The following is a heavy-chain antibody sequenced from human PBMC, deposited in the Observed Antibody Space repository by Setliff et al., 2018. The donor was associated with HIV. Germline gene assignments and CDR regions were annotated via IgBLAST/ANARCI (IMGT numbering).Heavy chain of an antibody. Sequence: GGSLRLSCAASGFTFSSYSMNWVRQAPGKGLEWVSYITIGSGDVFYADSVKGRFTISRDNSKNTLYLQMNSLRAEDTALYYCAKGYGDGYNVYNYYYMDVWGKGTTVTVSS. CDR3: AKGYGDGYNVYNYYYMDV. CDR1: GFTFSSYS. CDR2: ITIGSGDV. D-gene: IGHD5-12*01. J-gene: IGHJ6*03. V-gene: IGHV3-21*05.